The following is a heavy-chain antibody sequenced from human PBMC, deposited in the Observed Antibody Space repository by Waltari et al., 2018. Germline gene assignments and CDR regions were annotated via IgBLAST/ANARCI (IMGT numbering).Heavy chain of an antibody. CDR1: GFTFSSYA. J-gene: IGHJ3*02. CDR3: AKDITRFLELSNDAFDM. V-gene: IGHV3-23*04. Sequence: EVQLVESGGGLVQPGGSLRLSCAASGFTFSSYAMSWVRPAPGKGLEWVSAIRGSGGSTYYADSVNGRFTISRDNAKNSLYLQMNSLTAEDTAVYYCAKDITRFLELSNDAFDMWGQGTMVIVSS. D-gene: IGHD3-3*01. CDR2: IRGSGGST.